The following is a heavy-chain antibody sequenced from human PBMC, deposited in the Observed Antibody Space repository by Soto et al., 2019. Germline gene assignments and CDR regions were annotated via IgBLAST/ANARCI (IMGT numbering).Heavy chain of an antibody. CDR3: ARDKRPQYSYGYPNYYFDY. V-gene: IGHV3-33*01. CDR1: GFTFSSYG. CDR2: IWYDGSNK. Sequence: GGSLRLSCAASGFTFSSYGMHWVRQAPGKGLEWVAVIWYDGSNKYYADSVKGRFTISRDNSKNTLYLQMNSLRAEDTAVYYCARDKRPQYSYGYPNYYFDYWGQGTLVTVSS. J-gene: IGHJ4*02. D-gene: IGHD5-18*01.